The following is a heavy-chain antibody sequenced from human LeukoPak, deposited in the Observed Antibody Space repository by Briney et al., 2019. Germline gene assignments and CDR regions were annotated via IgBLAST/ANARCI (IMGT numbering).Heavy chain of an antibody. CDR1: GYTFTSYG. CDR3: AWTRGSYPFDY. Sequence: GASVKVSCTSSGYTFTSYGISWRRQAPAQGLEWMGWISAYNGNRDSAQKLQGRVTMTTDTSTSTDNMELRSMRSEDKAEYYCAWTRGSYPFDYWGQGTRVTVSS. V-gene: IGHV1-18*01. D-gene: IGHD1-26*01. CDR2: ISAYNGNR. J-gene: IGHJ4*02.